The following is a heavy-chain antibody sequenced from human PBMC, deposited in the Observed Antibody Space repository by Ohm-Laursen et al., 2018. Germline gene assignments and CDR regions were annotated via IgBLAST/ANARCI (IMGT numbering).Heavy chain of an antibody. D-gene: IGHD2-2*01. V-gene: IGHV3-9*01. CDR3: AKPVAGNCYAPFDY. CDR1: GFTFDDYA. J-gene: IGHJ4*02. CDR2: ISWNSGGI. Sequence: SLRLSCSASGFTFDDYAMHWVRQAPGKGLEWVSGISWNSGGIGYADSVKGRFTISRDNAKNSLYLQMNSLRAEDTALYYCAKPVAGNCYAPFDYWGQGTLVTVSS.